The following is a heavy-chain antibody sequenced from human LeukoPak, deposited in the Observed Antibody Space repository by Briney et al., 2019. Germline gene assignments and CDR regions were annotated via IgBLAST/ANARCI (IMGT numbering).Heavy chain of an antibody. CDR2: ISSSSSTI. CDR1: GFTFSSYS. V-gene: IGHV3-48*01. Sequence: GGSLRLSCAASGFTFSSYSMNWVRQAPGKGLEWVSYISSSSSTIYYADSVKGRFTISRDNAKNPLYLQMNSLRAEDTAVYYCARGGSIGFDYWGQGILVTVSS. J-gene: IGHJ4*02. CDR3: ARGGSIGFDY. D-gene: IGHD2-15*01.